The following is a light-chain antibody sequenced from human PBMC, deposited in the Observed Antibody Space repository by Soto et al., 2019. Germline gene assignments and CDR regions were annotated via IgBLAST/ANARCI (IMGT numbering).Light chain of an antibody. CDR2: LGS. V-gene: IGKV2-28*01. J-gene: IGKJ4*01. CDR1: QSLLHSNGYNY. Sequence: DIVVTQAPLSLPVTPGEPASIACRSSQSLLHSNGYNYLDWYLQKPGQSPQLLIYLGSNRASGVPDRFSGSGSGTDFTLKISRXEAEDVGVYYCMQALQTPPTFGGGTKVDTK. CDR3: MQALQTPPT.